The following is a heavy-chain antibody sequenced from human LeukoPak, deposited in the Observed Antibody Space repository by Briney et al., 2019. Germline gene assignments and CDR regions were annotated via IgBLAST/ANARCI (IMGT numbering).Heavy chain of an antibody. CDR1: GGSISNYY. Sequence: SETLSLTCTVSGGSISNYYWSWIRQPAGKGLEWIGRIYTSASTNYNPSLKSRVTLSVDASKNQFSLRLSSLTAADTAVYYLARGRYCSATICSGGDAFDIWGQGTVVTVSS. CDR2: IYTSAST. V-gene: IGHV4-4*07. J-gene: IGHJ3*02. D-gene: IGHD2-2*01. CDR3: ARGRYCSATICSGGDAFDI.